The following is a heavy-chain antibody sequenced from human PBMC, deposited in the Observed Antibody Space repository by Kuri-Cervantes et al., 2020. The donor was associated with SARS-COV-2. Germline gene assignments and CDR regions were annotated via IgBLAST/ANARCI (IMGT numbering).Heavy chain of an antibody. Sequence: SCKSSGYTFTGYYMHWVRQAPGKGLEWVAVIWYDGRNTYYTGSVNGRFTIPRDNSKNMLYLEVNSLRAEDTAVYYCARNHSMDVWGTGTAVTVSS. CDR1: GYTFTGYY. V-gene: IGHV3-33*01. J-gene: IGHJ6*03. CDR3: ARNHSMDV. CDR2: IWYDGRNT.